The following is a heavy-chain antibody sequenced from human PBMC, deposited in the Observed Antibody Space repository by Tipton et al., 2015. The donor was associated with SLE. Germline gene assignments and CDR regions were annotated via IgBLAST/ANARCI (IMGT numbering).Heavy chain of an antibody. Sequence: TLSLTCAVYGGSFSGYYWSWIRQPPGKGLEWIGYIYYSGSTNYNPSLKSRVTISVDTSKNQFSLKLSSVTAADTAVYYCARDGGGDYGFDPWGQGTLVTVSS. CDR2: IYYSGST. J-gene: IGHJ5*02. CDR3: ARDGGGDYGFDP. CDR1: GGSFSGYY. D-gene: IGHD4-17*01. V-gene: IGHV4-59*01.